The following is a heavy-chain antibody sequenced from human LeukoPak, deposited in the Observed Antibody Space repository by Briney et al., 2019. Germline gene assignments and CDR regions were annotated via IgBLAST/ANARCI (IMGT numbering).Heavy chain of an antibody. D-gene: IGHD3-10*01. CDR3: ARDGDLCGSGSYFKAYYFDY. J-gene: IGHJ4*02. CDR2: IYTSGNT. CDR1: GGSISNYY. V-gene: IGHV4-4*07. Sequence: SETLSLTCTVSGGSISNYYWSWIRQPAGKGLEWIGRIYTSGNTDYNPSLKSRVTMSVDTSKNQFSLKLSSVTAADTAVYYCARDGDLCGSGSYFKAYYFDYWGQGTLVTVSS.